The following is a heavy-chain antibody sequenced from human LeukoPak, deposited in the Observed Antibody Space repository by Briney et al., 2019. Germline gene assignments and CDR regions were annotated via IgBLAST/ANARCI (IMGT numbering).Heavy chain of an antibody. D-gene: IGHD3-22*01. CDR3: ARGARDYFELDY. V-gene: IGHV3-66*01. CDR1: GFTVSSNY. CDR2: IHSGGTT. Sequence: GGSLRLSCAASGFTVSSNYMSWVRQAPGKGLEWVSVIHSGGTTYYADSVKDRFTISRDNSKNTLFLQMDSLRVEDTAVYYCARGARDYFELDYWGQGTLVSVSS. J-gene: IGHJ4*02.